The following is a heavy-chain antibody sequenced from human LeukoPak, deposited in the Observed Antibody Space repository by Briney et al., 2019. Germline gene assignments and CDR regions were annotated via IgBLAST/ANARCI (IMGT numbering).Heavy chain of an antibody. J-gene: IGHJ6*03. CDR3: ARFYYYDTTGYPYYYMDV. CDR1: GYSINSDYY. Sequence: SETLSLTCAVSGYSINSDYYWGWIRQSPDKGLEWIGIIYHSGSTYYNPSLKSRFTISVDTSKNQFSLKVTSVTAADTAVYYCARFYYYDTTGYPYYYMDVWGKGTTVTVS. V-gene: IGHV4-38-2*01. D-gene: IGHD3-22*01. CDR2: IYHSGST.